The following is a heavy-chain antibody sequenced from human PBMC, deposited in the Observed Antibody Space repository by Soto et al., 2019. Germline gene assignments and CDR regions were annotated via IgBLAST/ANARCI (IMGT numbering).Heavy chain of an antibody. J-gene: IGHJ4*02. CDR2: ISGSGAST. Sequence: GSLRLSCAASGFTFSSYAMSWVRQAPGKGLERVSAISGSGASTYYADSVKGRFTISRDNSKNTLYLQVKSLRAEDTAVYYCAKYGFCSSTTCYTYLDYWGQGTLVTVST. V-gene: IGHV3-23*01. D-gene: IGHD2-2*02. CDR3: AKYGFCSSTTCYTYLDY. CDR1: GFTFSSYA.